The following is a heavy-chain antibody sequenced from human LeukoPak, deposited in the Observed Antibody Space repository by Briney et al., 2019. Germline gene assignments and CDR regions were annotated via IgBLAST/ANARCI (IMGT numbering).Heavy chain of an antibody. Sequence: GGSLRLSCAASGFTFSSYSMNWVRQAPGKGVEWISYISHGSSRIFYADFVEGRFTVSRDDAKNALYLQMNSLRVEDTAVYYCARDPGYSYAMDSWGQGTLVIVSS. D-gene: IGHD5-18*01. CDR2: ISHGSSRI. CDR3: ARDPGYSYAMDS. V-gene: IGHV3-48*01. J-gene: IGHJ4*02. CDR1: GFTFSSYS.